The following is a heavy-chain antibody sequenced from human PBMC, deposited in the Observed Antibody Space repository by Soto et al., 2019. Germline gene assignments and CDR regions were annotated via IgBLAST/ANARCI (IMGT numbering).Heavy chain of an antibody. V-gene: IGHV3-73*01. CDR1: GFTFSGSA. CDR3: TRDYGSGSAPGGYYYYMDV. J-gene: IGHJ6*03. D-gene: IGHD3-10*01. Sequence: AGGSLRLSCAASGFTFSGSAMHWVRQASGKGLEWVGRIRSKANSYATAYAASVKGRFTISRDDSKNTAYLQMNSLKTEDTAVYYCTRDYGSGSAPGGYYYYMDVWGKGTTVTVSS. CDR2: IRSKANSYAT.